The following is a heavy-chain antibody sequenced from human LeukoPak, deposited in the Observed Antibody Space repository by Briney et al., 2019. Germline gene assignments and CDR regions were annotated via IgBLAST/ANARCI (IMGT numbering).Heavy chain of an antibody. CDR3: ARDRYSGFTGYYYYMDV. J-gene: IGHJ6*03. CDR1: GVTFSSYA. Sequence: GGSLRLSCAASGVTFSSYAMHWVRQAPGKGLEWVAVISYDGSNKYYADSVKGRFTISRDNSKDKLYLQMKSLRAEDTAVYYCARDRYSGFTGYYYYMDVWGKGTTVTVSS. D-gene: IGHD1-26*01. CDR2: ISYDGSNK. V-gene: IGHV3-30*04.